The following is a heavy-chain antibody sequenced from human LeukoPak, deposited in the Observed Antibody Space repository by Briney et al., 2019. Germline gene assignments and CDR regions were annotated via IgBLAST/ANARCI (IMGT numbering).Heavy chain of an antibody. D-gene: IGHD5-24*01. J-gene: IGHJ4*02. CDR2: IYYSGTT. Sequence: SETLSLTCTVSGASINTYYWSWVRQPPGKGLEWIGYIYYSGTTSYNPSLKTRVTISIDTSKNQFSLKLSSVTAADTAVYYCARVLRPKASQYYFDYWGEGTLVTVSS. V-gene: IGHV4-59*01. CDR1: GASINTYY. CDR3: ARVLRPKASQYYFDY.